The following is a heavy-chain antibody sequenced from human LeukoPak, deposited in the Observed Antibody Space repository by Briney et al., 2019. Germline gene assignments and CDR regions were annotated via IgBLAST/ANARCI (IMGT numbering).Heavy chain of an antibody. Sequence: SSVNVSCKVSGYILTELSMDWVRQAPGKGLEWMGGFDPEDVETIYAQKLQGRVAMTEDTSTDTAYMELSSLRSEDTAVYYCTTARQQQLLTTVDLDYWGQGTLVTVSS. J-gene: IGHJ4*02. CDR1: GYILTELS. V-gene: IGHV1-24*01. CDR3: TTARQQQLLTTVDLDY. D-gene: IGHD2/OR15-2a*01. CDR2: FDPEDVET.